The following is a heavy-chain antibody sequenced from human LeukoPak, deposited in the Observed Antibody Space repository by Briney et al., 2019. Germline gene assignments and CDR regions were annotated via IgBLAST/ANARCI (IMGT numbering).Heavy chain of an antibody. CDR2: IHYSGST. Sequence: SETLSLTCTVSGGSVSRGAYYWSWIRQHPGKGLEWIGYIHYSGSTYYNPSLKSRVTISVDTSKNQFSLKLSSVTAADTAVYYCARGRDYYDSSGYYSRQLYFDYWGQGTLVTVSS. CDR1: GGSVSRGAYY. J-gene: IGHJ4*02. CDR3: ARGRDYYDSSGYYSRQLYFDY. V-gene: IGHV4-31*03. D-gene: IGHD3-22*01.